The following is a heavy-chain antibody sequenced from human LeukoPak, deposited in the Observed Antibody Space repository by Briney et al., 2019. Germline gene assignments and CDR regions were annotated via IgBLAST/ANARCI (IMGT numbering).Heavy chain of an antibody. J-gene: IGHJ3*02. Sequence: GGSLRLSCAASGFTLTAPGFTLRTYALNWFRQAPGQGLEWGSVIIGDSGIKKYADSVKGRFTIFRDNSKNTLYLQMNSLGVEDTAIYYCAKGRGDVGATSAFDTWGQGTMVTVSS. CDR2: IIGDSGIK. CDR3: AKGRGDVGATSAFDT. V-gene: IGHV3-23*01. D-gene: IGHD1-26*01. CDR1: GFTLTAPGFTLRTYA.